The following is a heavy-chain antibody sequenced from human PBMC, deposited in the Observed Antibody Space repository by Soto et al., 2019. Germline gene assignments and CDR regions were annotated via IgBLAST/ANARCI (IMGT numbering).Heavy chain of an antibody. CDR3: ARDFLNYCSGGSCYSEALYGMDV. Sequence: ASVKVSCKASGYTFTSYYMHWVRQAPGQGLEWMGIINPSGGSTSYAQKFQGRVTMTRDTSTSTVYMELSSLRSEDTAVYYCARDFLNYCSGGSCYSEALYGMDVWGQGTTVTVSS. J-gene: IGHJ6*02. CDR2: INPSGGST. D-gene: IGHD2-15*01. V-gene: IGHV1-46*01. CDR1: GYTFTSYY.